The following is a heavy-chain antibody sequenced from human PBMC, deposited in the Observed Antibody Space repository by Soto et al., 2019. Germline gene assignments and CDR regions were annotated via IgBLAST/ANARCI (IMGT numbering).Heavy chain of an antibody. CDR2: IGTSSSYI. D-gene: IGHD3-9*01. V-gene: IGHV3-21*01. J-gene: IGHJ4*02. CDR1: GFTFSSYS. Sequence: EVQLVESGGGLVKPGGSLRLSCSASGFTFSSYSMNWVRQAPGKGLEWVSSIGTSSSYIYYADSVKGRFTISRDNAKNSLYLQMNSLRVEDMAVYYCARAPLRYFDWLLSPLDYWGQGTLVTVSS. CDR3: ARAPLRYFDWLLSPLDY.